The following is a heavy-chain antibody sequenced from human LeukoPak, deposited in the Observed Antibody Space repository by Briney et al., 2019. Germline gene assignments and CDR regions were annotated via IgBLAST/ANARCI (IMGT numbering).Heavy chain of an antibody. V-gene: IGHV3-23*01. Sequence: GGSLRLSCAASGFTFSSYAMSWVRQAPGKGLEWVSAISGSGGSTYYADSVKGRFTISRDNSKNTLYLQMNSLRAEDTAVYYCAKDLEAWNYYYYYMDVWGKGTTVTVSS. D-gene: IGHD1-1*01. CDR1: GFTFSSYA. J-gene: IGHJ6*03. CDR3: AKDLEAWNYYYYYMDV. CDR2: ISGSGGST.